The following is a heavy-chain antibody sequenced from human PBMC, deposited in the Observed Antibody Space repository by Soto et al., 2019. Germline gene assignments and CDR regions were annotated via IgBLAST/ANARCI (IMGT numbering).Heavy chain of an antibody. D-gene: IGHD5-12*01. CDR3: ARHRSGAYDFDY. Sequence: QVQLQQWGAGLLKPSETLSLTCAVSGESFSGYWSWIRQPPGKGLEWIGEINHGGVTVYNPSLKSRVSISVDTSNDQLSLRLTSVTAADTAVYYCARHRSGAYDFDYWGQGTLVTVSS. V-gene: IGHV4-34*01. CDR2: INHGGVT. CDR1: GESFSGY. J-gene: IGHJ4*02.